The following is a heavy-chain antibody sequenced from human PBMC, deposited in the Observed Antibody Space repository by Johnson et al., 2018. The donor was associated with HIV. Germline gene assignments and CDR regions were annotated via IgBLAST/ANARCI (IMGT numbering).Heavy chain of an antibody. D-gene: IGHD3-22*01. CDR1: GFSNYD. Sequence: VQLVESGGGVVQPGRSLRLSCAASGFSNYDMHWVRQAPGKGLAWVAVIWYDGSNKYYADSVKGRFTISRENSKNTLNLQMNSLRADDTAVYYCAKREEGRISMILGAFDVWGQGTLVTVSS. CDR2: IWYDGSNK. J-gene: IGHJ3*01. CDR3: AKREEGRISMILGAFDV. V-gene: IGHV3-33*08.